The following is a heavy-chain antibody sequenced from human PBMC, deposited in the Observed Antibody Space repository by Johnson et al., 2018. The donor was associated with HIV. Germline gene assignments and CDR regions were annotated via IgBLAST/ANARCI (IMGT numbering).Heavy chain of an antibody. CDR1: GFTFSDYY. V-gene: IGHV3-30*03. CDR2: ISYDGSNK. CDR3: GRDINYSNYVTDAFDI. J-gene: IGHJ3*02. Sequence: QVQLVESGGGLVKPGGSLRLSCAASGFTFSDYYMSWIRQAPGKGLEWVAVISYDGSNKYHADSVKGRFTISRDNSKNTLYLQMNSLRTEDTAVYYCGRDINYSNYVTDAFDIWGQGTVVTVSS. D-gene: IGHD4-11*01.